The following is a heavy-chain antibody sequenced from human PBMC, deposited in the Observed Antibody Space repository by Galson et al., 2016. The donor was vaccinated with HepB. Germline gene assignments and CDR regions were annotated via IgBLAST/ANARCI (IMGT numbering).Heavy chain of an antibody. Sequence: LSLTCTVSGGSISNGDYYWSWIRQLPGKGLEWIGYIYYSGSTYYSPSLKSRVSLSVDTSKNQFSLRVRSVTAADTAVYYCARVVAEGTYSDDDTPYDYWGQGTLITVSS. D-gene: IGHD4-17*01. J-gene: IGHJ4*02. CDR2: IYYSGST. CDR1: GGSISNGDYY. V-gene: IGHV4-31*03. CDR3: ARVVAEGTYSDDDTPYDY.